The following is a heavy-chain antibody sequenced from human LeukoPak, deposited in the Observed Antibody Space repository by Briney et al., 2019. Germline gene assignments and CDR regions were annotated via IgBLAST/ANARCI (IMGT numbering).Heavy chain of an antibody. CDR3: AKAFSTPYYYGSGTFSSRGETQSDY. Sequence: GGSLRLSCAVSGFTFSSYAMSWVRQAPGKGPGWVSAISGSGGSTSYADSVKGRSTISRDISKNTLYLQMNSLRAEDTAVYYCAKAFSTPYYYGSGTFSSRGETQSDYWGQGTLVTVSS. J-gene: IGHJ4*02. CDR2: ISGSGGST. CDR1: GFTFSSYA. D-gene: IGHD3-10*01. V-gene: IGHV3-23*01.